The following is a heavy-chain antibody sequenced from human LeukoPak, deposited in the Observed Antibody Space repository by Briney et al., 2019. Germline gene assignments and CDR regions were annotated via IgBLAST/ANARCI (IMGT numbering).Heavy chain of an antibody. CDR2: INPNSGGT. CDR3: ARGPITIFGVVITQGPFDY. CDR1: GYTFTGYY. Sequence: ASVKVSCKASGYTFTGYYMHWVRQAPGQGLERMGWINPNSGGTNYAQKFQGRVTMTRDTSISTAYMELSRLRSDDTAVYYCARGPITIFGVVITQGPFDYWGQGTLVTVSS. V-gene: IGHV1-2*02. J-gene: IGHJ4*02. D-gene: IGHD3-3*01.